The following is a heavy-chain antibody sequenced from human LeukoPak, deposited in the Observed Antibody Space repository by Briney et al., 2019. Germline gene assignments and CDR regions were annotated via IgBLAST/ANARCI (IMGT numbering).Heavy chain of an antibody. CDR1: GFTFSSYS. D-gene: IGHD3-9*01. CDR2: ISSSSSTI. Sequence: SGGSLRLSCAASGFTFSSYSMNWVRQAPGKGLEWVSYISSSSSTIYYADSVKGRFTISRDNAKNSLYLQMNSLRAEDTAVYYCASLPGGIAYDILTGGRTPLYYMDVWGKGTTVTVSS. V-gene: IGHV3-48*04. J-gene: IGHJ6*03. CDR3: ASLPGGIAYDILTGGRTPLYYMDV.